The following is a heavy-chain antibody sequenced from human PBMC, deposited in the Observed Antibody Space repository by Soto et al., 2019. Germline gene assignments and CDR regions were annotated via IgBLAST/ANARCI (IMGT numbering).Heavy chain of an antibody. V-gene: IGHV3-48*03. Sequence: EVQLVESGGGLVQPGGSRRLSCAASGFTFSSYEMNWVRQAPGEVLEWVSYISSSGSTIYYADSVKGRFTISRDNAKNSRDLQMNSLRAEDTAVYYCARPGTGSYYEGYFDYWGQGTLVTVSS. CDR1: GFTFSSYE. J-gene: IGHJ4*02. D-gene: IGHD1-26*01. CDR2: ISSSGSTI. CDR3: ARPGTGSYYEGYFDY.